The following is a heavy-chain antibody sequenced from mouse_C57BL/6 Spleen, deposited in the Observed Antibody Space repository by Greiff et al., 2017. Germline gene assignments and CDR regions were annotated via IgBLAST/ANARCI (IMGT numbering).Heavy chain of an antibody. V-gene: IGHV14-4*01. CDR2: IDPENGDT. D-gene: IGHD2-3*01. J-gene: IGHJ4*01. CDR3: GWLLRVDY. Sequence: VQLQQSGAELVRPGASVKLSCTASGFNIKDDYMRWVKQRPEQGLEWIGWIDPENGDTEYASTFQGKATILADTSSNTAFLLHRSLTSEDTAVYYCGWLLRVDYWGQGTSVTVSS. CDR1: GFNIKDDY.